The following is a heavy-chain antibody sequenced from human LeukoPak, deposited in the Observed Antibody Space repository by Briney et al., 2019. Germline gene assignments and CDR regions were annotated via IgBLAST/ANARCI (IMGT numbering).Heavy chain of an antibody. CDR1: GFTFSSYE. V-gene: IGHV3-30*14. D-gene: IGHD2-15*01. J-gene: IGHJ1*01. CDR3: ASDSYSPEYFQH. CDR2: ISYDGSNK. Sequence: GGSLRLSCAASGFTFSSYELNWVRQAPGKGLEWVAVISYDGSNKYYADSVKGRFTISRDNSKNTLYLQMNSLRAEDTAVYYCASDSYSPEYFQHWGQGTLVTVSS.